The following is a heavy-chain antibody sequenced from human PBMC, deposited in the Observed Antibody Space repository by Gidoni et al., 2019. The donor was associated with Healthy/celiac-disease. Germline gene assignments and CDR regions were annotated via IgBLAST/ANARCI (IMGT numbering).Heavy chain of an antibody. CDR3: EREYLEMRSGEIYYYYYGMDV. V-gene: IGHV1-8*01. CDR1: GYTFTSYD. CDR2: MNPNSGNT. J-gene: IGHJ6*02. Sequence: SVKVSCKASGYTFTSYDINWVRQATGQGLEWMGWMNPNSGNTGYAQKFQGRVTMTRNTSISTAYMELSSLRSEDTAVYYCEREYLEMRSGEIYYYYYGMDVWGQGTTVTVSS. D-gene: IGHD3-3*01.